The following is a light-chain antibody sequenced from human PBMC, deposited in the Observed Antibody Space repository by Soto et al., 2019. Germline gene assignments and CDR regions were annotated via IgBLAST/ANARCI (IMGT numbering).Light chain of an antibody. CDR3: QQYNSYSWT. CDR2: GAS. CDR1: QGISSF. J-gene: IGKJ1*01. Sequence: DIQMTQSPTTLSASVGDRVTITCRASQGISSFLAWYQQKPPKAPELLIYGASTLQSGVPSRFSGSGSGTEFTLTISSLQPDDFATYYCQQYNSYSWTFGQGTKVDIK. V-gene: IGKV1-5*01.